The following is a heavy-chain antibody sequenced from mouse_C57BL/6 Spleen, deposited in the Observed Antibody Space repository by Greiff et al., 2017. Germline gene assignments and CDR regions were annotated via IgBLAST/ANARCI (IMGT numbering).Heavy chain of an antibody. CDR3: ARGSSPFFAY. CDR1: GFTFSSYG. Sequence: DVQLVESGGDLVKPGGSLKLSCAASGFTFSSYGMSWVRQTPDKRLEWVATISSGGSYTYYPDSVKGRFTISRDNAKNTLYLQMSSLKSEDTAMYYCARGSSPFFAYWGQGTLVTVSA. J-gene: IGHJ3*01. D-gene: IGHD1-1*01. CDR2: ISSGGSYT. V-gene: IGHV5-6*01.